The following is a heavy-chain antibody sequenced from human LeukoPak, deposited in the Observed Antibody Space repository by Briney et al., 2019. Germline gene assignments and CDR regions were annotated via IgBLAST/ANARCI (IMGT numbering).Heavy chain of an antibody. V-gene: IGHV1-3*01. CDR3: ARRQLWLENWFDP. J-gene: IGHJ5*02. D-gene: IGHD5-18*01. CDR2: INAGNGHT. CDR1: GYTFSNYA. Sequence: ASVKVSCKASGYTFSNYAIHWVRQAPGQRFEWMGWINAGNGHTKYSQNFQGRVTITRDSSASTAYMELRSLRSDDTAVYYCARRQLWLENWFDPWGQGTLVTVSS.